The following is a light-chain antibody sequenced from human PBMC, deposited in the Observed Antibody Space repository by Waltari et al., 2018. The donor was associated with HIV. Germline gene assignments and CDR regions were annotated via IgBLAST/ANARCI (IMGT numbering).Light chain of an antibody. J-gene: IGKJ1*01. Sequence: DIQMTQSPSSLSASVGDRVTITCRASQSITSQLIWYQQKPGKAPKLLIYAASSLQSGVPSMFSGSGSGTDFTLTINSLRPEDFATYYCHQSYGHPPTFGQGTKMEV. CDR3: HQSYGHPPT. V-gene: IGKV1-39*01. CDR1: QSITSQ. CDR2: AAS.